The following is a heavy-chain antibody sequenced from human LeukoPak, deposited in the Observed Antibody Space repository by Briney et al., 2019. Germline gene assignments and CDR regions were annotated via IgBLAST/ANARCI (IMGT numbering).Heavy chain of an antibody. CDR2: ISAYNGNT. CDR3: ARVKYPDREDSSGWYKFTLTFDY. V-gene: IGHV1-18*01. J-gene: IGHJ4*02. CDR1: GYTLTNYG. Sequence: GASVKVSCKTSGYTLTNYGINWVRQAPGQGLEWMGWISAYNGNTNYAQKLQGRVTMTTDTSTSTAYMELRSLRSDDTAVYYCARVKYPDREDSSGWYKFTLTFDYWGQGTLVTVSS. D-gene: IGHD6-19*01.